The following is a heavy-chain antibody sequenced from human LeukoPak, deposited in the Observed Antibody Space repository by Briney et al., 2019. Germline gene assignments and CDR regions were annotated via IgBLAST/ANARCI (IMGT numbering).Heavy chain of an antibody. V-gene: IGHV4-39*07. D-gene: IGHD2-8*01. J-gene: IGHJ4*02. CDR2: IYYSGST. Sequence: SETLSLTCTVSGGSISSSSYYWGWIRQPPGKGLEWIGSIYYSGSTYYNPSLKSRVTISVDTSKNQFSPKLSSVTAADTAVYYCARVMVAHFDYWGQGTLVTVSS. CDR3: ARVMVAHFDY. CDR1: GGSISSSSYY.